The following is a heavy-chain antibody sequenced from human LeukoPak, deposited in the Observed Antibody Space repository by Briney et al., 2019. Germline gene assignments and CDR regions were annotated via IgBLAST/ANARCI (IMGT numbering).Heavy chain of an antibody. J-gene: IGHJ4*02. CDR2: IYYSGTT. CDR3: ARRLSTRSYYLDD. V-gene: IGHV4-39*01. CDR1: GGSISISGDY. D-gene: IGHD2/OR15-2a*01. Sequence: PSETLSLTCTVSGGSISISGDYWGWIRQPPGKGLEWIGDIYYSGTTNYNPSLKSRVTTSVDTSKNQFSLKLNSATAADTAVYYCARRLSTRSYYLDDWGQGTLVTVSS.